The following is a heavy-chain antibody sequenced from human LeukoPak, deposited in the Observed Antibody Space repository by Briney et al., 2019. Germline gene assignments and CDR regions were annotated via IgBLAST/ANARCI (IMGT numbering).Heavy chain of an antibody. Sequence: GGSLRLSCAASGFTVSSNCMSWVRQAPGKGLEWVSVIYSGGSTYYADSVKGRFTISRDNSKNTLYLQMNSLRAEDTAVYYCARLTGSYSFDYWGQGTLVTVSS. J-gene: IGHJ4*02. CDR3: ARLTGSYSFDY. CDR1: GFTVSSNC. V-gene: IGHV3-66*02. CDR2: IYSGGST. D-gene: IGHD1-26*01.